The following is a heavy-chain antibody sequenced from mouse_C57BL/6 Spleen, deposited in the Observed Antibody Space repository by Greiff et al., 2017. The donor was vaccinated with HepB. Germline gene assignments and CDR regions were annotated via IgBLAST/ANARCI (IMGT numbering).Heavy chain of an antibody. CDR3: ARQTSQATGWFAY. J-gene: IGHJ3*01. V-gene: IGHV5-4*01. CDR1: GFTFSSYA. D-gene: IGHD3-2*02. Sequence: EVQGVESGGGLVKPGGSLKLSCAASGFTFSSYAMSWVRQTPEKRLEWVATISDGGSYTYYPDNVKGRFTISRDNAKNNLYLQMSHLKSEDTAMYYCARQTSQATGWFAYWGQGTLVPVSA. CDR2: ISDGGSYT.